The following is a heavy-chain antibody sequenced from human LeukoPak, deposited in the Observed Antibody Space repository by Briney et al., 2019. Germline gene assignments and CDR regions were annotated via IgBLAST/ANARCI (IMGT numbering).Heavy chain of an antibody. CDR1: GFDFRTYA. D-gene: IGHD6-13*01. J-gene: IGHJ4*02. CDR2: IGGSDGKT. CDR3: ARDFKQQLVPFDY. Sequence: PGGSLRLSCAASGFDFRTYAMSWLRQAPGNGLEWVSAIGGSDGKTYYADSVKGRFTISRDNSKNTLYLQMNSLRAEDTAVYYRARDFKQQLVPFDYWGQGTLVTVSS. V-gene: IGHV3-23*01.